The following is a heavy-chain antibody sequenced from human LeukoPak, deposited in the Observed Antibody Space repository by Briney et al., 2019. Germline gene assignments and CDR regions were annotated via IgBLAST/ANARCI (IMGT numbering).Heavy chain of an antibody. CDR2: IIPILGIA. CDR1: VGTFSSYA. CDR3: ARGDSSSWYFDY. D-gene: IGHD6-13*01. Sequence: ASVKVSCKCSVGTFSSYAISWVRPAPGQGLEWMGRIIPILGIANYEQTFQGRVTITADKSTSTAYIELSSLRSADTAVYYCARGDSSSWYFDYWGQGTLVTVSS. V-gene: IGHV1-69*04. J-gene: IGHJ4*02.